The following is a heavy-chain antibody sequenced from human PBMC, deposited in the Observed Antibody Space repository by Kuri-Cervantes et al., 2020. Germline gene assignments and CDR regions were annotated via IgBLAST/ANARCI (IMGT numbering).Heavy chain of an antibody. D-gene: IGHD2-15*01. Sequence: GGSLRLSCAASGFTFDDYAMHWVRQAPGKGLEWVSGISWNSGSIGYADSVKGRSTISRDNSKNTLYLQMNSLRAEDTAVYYCARGTYHTKVVPADYWGQGTLVTVSS. CDR1: GFTFDDYA. CDR3: ARGTYHTKVVPADY. V-gene: IGHV3-9*01. CDR2: ISWNSGSI. J-gene: IGHJ4*02.